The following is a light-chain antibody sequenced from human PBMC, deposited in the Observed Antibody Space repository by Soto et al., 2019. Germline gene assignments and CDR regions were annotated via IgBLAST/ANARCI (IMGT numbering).Light chain of an antibody. V-gene: IGKV3-15*01. Sequence: ILMTQSPATVSVSPGESATLSCRASQNIYYNVAWYQQRPGQAPRLLIYRASTRATGVPARFSGSGSGTDLTLTISTQQHEDCTVYCCLLHHNLWAFGQGTKVEI. CDR1: QNIYYN. CDR3: LLHHNLWA. J-gene: IGKJ1*01. CDR2: RAS.